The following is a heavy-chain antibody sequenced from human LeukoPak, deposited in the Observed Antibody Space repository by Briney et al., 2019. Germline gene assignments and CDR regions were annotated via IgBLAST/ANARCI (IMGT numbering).Heavy chain of an antibody. V-gene: IGHV3-20*04. Sequence: PGGSLRLSCAASGFTFDDYGLSWVRQVPGKGLEWVSGLNWNGASTGYADSVKGRFTISRDNAKNSLYLQMNSLRAEDTAVYYCARAHTLPPPGLAATKGFDYWGQGTLVTVSS. CDR3: ARAHTLPPPGLAATKGFDY. CDR2: LNWNGAST. CDR1: GFTFDDYG. D-gene: IGHD2-15*01. J-gene: IGHJ4*02.